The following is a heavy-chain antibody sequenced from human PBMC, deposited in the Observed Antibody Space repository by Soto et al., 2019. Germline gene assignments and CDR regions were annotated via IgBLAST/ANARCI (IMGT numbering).Heavy chain of an antibody. CDR3: AREGCGGDCKPQDYYYYMDV. Sequence: PSETLSLTCTFSGCSISSYYWSWIRQPPGKGLEWIGYIYYSGSTNYNPSLKSRVTISVDTSKNQFSLKLSSVTAADTAVYYCAREGCGGDCKPQDYYYYMDVWGKGTTVTVSS. V-gene: IGHV4-59*01. CDR1: GCSISSYY. J-gene: IGHJ6*03. D-gene: IGHD2-21*01. CDR2: IYYSGST.